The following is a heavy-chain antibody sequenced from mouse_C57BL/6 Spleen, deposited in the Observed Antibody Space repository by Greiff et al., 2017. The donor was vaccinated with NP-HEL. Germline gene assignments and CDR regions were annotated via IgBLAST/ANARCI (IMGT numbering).Heavy chain of an antibody. CDR2: IWRGGST. CDR1: GFSLTSYG. V-gene: IGHV2-5*01. D-gene: IGHD1-3*01. Sequence: QVQLKESGPGLVQPSQSLSITCTVSGFSLTSYGVHWVRQSPGKGLEWLGVIWRGGSTDYNAAFMSRLSITKDNSKSQVFFKMNSLQADDTAIYYCAKKVGSPYYYAMDYWGQGTSVTVSS. J-gene: IGHJ4*01. CDR3: AKKVGSPYYYAMDY.